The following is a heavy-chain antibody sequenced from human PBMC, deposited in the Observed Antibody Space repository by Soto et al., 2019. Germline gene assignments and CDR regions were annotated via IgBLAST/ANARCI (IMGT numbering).Heavy chain of an antibody. V-gene: IGHV2-5*01. CDR2: VYWNDDK. D-gene: IGHD2-2*01. CDR1: GFSLNTSGMG. CDR3: AHTKLVVVPGATHTFDY. Sequence: QITLKEYGPTLVKPTQTLTLTCTFSGFSLNTSGMGVGWIRQPPGNALVWLALVYWNDDKRYRPSLNSRLTIAKNTSKRQVVLTVTKVEAVDTATYYCAHTKLVVVPGATHTFDYGGQGILVTVPS. J-gene: IGHJ4*01.